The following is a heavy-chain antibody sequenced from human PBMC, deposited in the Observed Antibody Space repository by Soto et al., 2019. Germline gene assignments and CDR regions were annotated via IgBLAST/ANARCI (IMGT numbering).Heavy chain of an antibody. J-gene: IGHJ4*02. V-gene: IGHV1-2*02. CDR3: RGGGWGDSPIDY. Sequence: APVKVSCKPSGYTFSAYYVHWARRAPGGGVEWLGWMKPSNEITTFSEFWQGRITMTRDTSTNTVHLELNRLPSDDTAVYYCRGGGWGDSPIDYWGQGTQVTVSS. D-gene: IGHD1-26*01. CDR1: GYTFSAYY. CDR2: MKPSNEIT.